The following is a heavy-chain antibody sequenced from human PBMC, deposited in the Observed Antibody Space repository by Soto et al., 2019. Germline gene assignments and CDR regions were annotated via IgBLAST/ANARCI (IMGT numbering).Heavy chain of an antibody. V-gene: IGHV4-59*01. J-gene: IGHJ6*02. CDR2: IYYTGST. CDR1: GTSITIFY. D-gene: IGHD3-16*01. Sequence: SETLSLTCTVSGTSITIFYWNWIRQPPGKRLEWIGSIYYTGSTNCNPSLKSRVTMSIDTSKNQLSLKLNSVTAADTAVYYCARGYYDGRHGMDVWGQGTTVTVSS. CDR3: ARGYYDGRHGMDV.